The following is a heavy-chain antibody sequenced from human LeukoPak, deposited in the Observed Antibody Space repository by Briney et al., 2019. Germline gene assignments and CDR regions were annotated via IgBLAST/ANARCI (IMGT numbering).Heavy chain of an antibody. J-gene: IGHJ3*02. CDR3: ARATNGRFDI. CDR1: GFTFNSYS. CDR2: LSSSTSYI. V-gene: IGHV3-21*01. D-gene: IGHD2-8*01. Sequence: GGSVRLSCAASGFTFNSYSMNWVRQAPGKGLEWVSFLSSSTSYISYADSVKGRFIISRDNAKTSLWLQMNSLRAEDTAVYYCARATNGRFDIWGQGTMVTVSS.